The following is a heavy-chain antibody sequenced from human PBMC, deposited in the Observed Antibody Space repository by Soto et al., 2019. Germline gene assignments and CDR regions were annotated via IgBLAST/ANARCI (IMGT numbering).Heavy chain of an antibody. D-gene: IGHD2-15*01. J-gene: IGHJ6*03. CDR1: GCSIRSLGYS. CDR2: IYHSGST. Sequence: PSETLSLTWAVSGCSIRSLGYSCSWNRQTPGKGLEWIGYIYHSGSTYYNPSLKSRVTISVDRSKNQFSLKLSSVTAADTAVYYCARVPRATFYCYYYMDVWGKGTTVTVSS. CDR3: ARVPRATFYCYYYMDV. V-gene: IGHV4-30-2*01.